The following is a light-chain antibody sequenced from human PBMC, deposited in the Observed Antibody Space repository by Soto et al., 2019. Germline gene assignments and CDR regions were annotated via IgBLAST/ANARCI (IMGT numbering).Light chain of an antibody. Sequence: QSVLTQPPSVSGAPGQRVTVSCTGSSSNIGAGYDVHWYQQLPGTAPKLLIYANGDRPSGVPRRFSGSKSGASASLAISGLQAEDEADYYCQSYDNILSGPLFGGGTKLTVL. V-gene: IGLV1-40*01. CDR3: QSYDNILSGPL. J-gene: IGLJ3*02. CDR1: SSNIGAGYD. CDR2: ANG.